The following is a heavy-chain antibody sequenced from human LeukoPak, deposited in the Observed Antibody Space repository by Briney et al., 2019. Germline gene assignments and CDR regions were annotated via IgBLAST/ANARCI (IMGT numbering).Heavy chain of an antibody. D-gene: IGHD5-24*01. CDR2: IDHRGDT. J-gene: IGHJ4*03. V-gene: IGHV4-34*01. Sequence: NTSETLSLTCAVYGESFSRYYWSWIRQSPGKGLEWIAEIDHRGDTNYNPSVKSRVTISVDTSKNQFSLKVRSLSAADTAVYYCARGATISETGYFDFWGQGTLVTVSS. CDR3: ARGATISETGYFDF. CDR1: GESFSRYY.